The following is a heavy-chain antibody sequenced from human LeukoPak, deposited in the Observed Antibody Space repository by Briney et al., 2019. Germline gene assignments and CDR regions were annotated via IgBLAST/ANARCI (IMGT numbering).Heavy chain of an antibody. CDR2: ISSDSSHI. CDR3: VRGATAVTRHLDY. V-gene: IGHV3-21*01. CDR1: GFTFSSYS. Sequence: GGSLRLSCAGSGFTFSSYSFNWVRQAPGKGLEWVSIISSDSSHIYDTDSAKGRFTISRDNAKNSLYLQMNSLRPEDTAVYYCVRGATAVTRHLDYWGQGTLVTVSS. D-gene: IGHD4-23*01. J-gene: IGHJ4*02.